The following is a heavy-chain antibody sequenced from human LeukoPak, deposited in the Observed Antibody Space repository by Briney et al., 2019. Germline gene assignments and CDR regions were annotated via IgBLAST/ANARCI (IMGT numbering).Heavy chain of an antibody. D-gene: IGHD5-18*01. J-gene: IGHJ4*02. Sequence: PGGSLRLSCAASGFTFSSYAMSWVRQAPGKGLEWVSAISGSGGSTYYADSVKGRFTISRDNSKNTLYLQMNSLRAEDTAVYYCAKFDQEPLWIQLWWWGYFDYWGQGTLVTVSS. CDR2: ISGSGGST. V-gene: IGHV3-23*01. CDR3: AKFDQEPLWIQLWWWGYFDY. CDR1: GFTFSSYA.